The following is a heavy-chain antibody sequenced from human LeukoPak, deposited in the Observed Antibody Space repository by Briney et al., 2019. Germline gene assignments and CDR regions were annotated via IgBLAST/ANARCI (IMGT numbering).Heavy chain of an antibody. CDR3: AKDVFSHSNSWYYFDF. CDR1: GFTFSSYA. Sequence: GGSLRLSCATSGFTFSSYAMSWVRQAPGKGLEWVSGISTSGGITYYEDSVRGRFTISRDNSKNTLYLQMNSLRAEDTAVCSCAKDVFSHSNSWYYFDFWGQGTLVTVSS. J-gene: IGHJ4*02. D-gene: IGHD2-2*01. CDR2: ISTSGGIT. V-gene: IGHV3-23*01.